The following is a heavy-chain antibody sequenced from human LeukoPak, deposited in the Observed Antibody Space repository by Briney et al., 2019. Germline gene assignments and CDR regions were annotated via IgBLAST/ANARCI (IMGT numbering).Heavy chain of an antibody. V-gene: IGHV3-7*01. CDR1: GFTFSYYW. CDR3: ARDAYDDASES. J-gene: IGHJ5*02. D-gene: IGHD3-3*01. CDR2: LRPDGRDK. Sequence: GGSLRLSCAASGFTFSYYWMTWVRQAPGKGLEWVANLRPDGRDKYYADSVKGRFTISRDNAKNSLYLQMNGLRADDTAICYCARDAYDDASESWGQGTLVTVSS.